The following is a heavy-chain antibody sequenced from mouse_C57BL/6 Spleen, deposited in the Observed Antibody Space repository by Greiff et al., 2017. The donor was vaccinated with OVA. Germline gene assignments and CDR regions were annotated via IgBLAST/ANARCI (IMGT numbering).Heavy chain of an antibody. J-gene: IGHJ4*01. Sequence: VQLQQPGTELVKPGASVKLSCKASGYTFTSYWMHWVKQRPGQGLEWIGNINPSNGGTNYNEKFKSKATLTVDKSSSTAYMQLSSLTSEDSAVYYCAREGGYSLDAMDYWGQGTSVTVSS. CDR3: AREGGYSLDAMDY. CDR2: INPSNGGT. CDR1: GYTFTSYW. V-gene: IGHV1-53*01. D-gene: IGHD2-3*01.